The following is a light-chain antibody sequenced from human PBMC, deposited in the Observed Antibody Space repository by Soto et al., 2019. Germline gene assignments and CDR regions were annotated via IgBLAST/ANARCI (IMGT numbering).Light chain of an antibody. CDR3: QEYNTWPWT. CDR2: GAS. CDR1: QSVNSN. J-gene: IGKJ1*01. Sequence: ETVMTQSPATVSVSPGESATLSCRASQSVNSNLAWYQQKLGQAPRVLIYGASTRATGIPARFSGSGSGTEFILTISSLQSEDFALYYCQEYNTWPWTFGQGTKVDIK. V-gene: IGKV3-15*01.